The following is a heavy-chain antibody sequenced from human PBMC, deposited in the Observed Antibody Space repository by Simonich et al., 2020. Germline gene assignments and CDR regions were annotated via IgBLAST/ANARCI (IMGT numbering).Heavy chain of an antibody. CDR3: ARDRAARYYYYYYIDV. Sequence: QVQLVQSGAEVKKPGASVKVSCKASGYTFTGYYMHWVRQAPGQGLEWKGWINPNSGGTNYAQKFQGRVTMTRDTSISTAYMELSRLRSDDTAVYYCARDRAARYYYYYYIDVWGKGTTVTVSS. CDR2: INPNSGGT. J-gene: IGHJ6*03. D-gene: IGHD6-6*01. CDR1: GYTFTGYY. V-gene: IGHV1-2*02.